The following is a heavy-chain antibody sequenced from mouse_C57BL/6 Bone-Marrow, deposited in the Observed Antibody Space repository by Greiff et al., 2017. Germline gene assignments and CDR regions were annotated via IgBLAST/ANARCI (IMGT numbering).Heavy chain of an antibody. CDR3: ARHGDYYGSSYWYFDV. J-gene: IGHJ1*03. CDR2: ISSGGSYT. CDR1: GFPFSSFG. D-gene: IGHD1-1*01. Sequence: EVKLMESGGDLLKPGGSLKLSCAASGFPFSSFGMSWVRQTPARRLEGVATISSGGSYTYYPDSVKGRFTISRDNAKNTLYLQMSSLKSEDTAMYYCARHGDYYGSSYWYFDVWGTGTTVTVSS. V-gene: IGHV5-6*01.